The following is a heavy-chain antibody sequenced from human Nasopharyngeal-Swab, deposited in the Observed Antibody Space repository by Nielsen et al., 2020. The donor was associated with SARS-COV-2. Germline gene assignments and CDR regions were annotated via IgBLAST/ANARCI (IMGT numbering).Heavy chain of an antibody. V-gene: IGHV3-9*01. CDR2: ITWNSGSK. J-gene: IGHJ4*02. CDR1: GFTFDDYA. Sequence: SLKISCAASGFTFDDYAMHWVRQAPGKGLEWVSSITWNSGSKDYAASVKGRFTISRDNAKNSVYLQMNSLRPEDTALYYCAKVAYGYGYYLDSWGQGTPVTVSS. CDR3: AKVAYGYGYYLDS. D-gene: IGHD5-18*01.